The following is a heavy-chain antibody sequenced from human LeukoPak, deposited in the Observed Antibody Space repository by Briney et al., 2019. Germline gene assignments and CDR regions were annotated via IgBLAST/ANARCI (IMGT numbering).Heavy chain of an antibody. CDR2: IYYRGST. CDR1: GGSISSSSYY. J-gene: IGHJ4*02. D-gene: IGHD1/OR15-1a*01. Sequence: SETLSLTCTVSGGSISSSSYYWGWIRQPPGKGLEWIGSIYYRGSTYYNPSLKSRVTISVDTFKNQFSLRLNSVTAAETAVYYCVSQLGGTTFHWGQGTLVTVSS. CDR3: VSQLGGTTFH. V-gene: IGHV4-39*07.